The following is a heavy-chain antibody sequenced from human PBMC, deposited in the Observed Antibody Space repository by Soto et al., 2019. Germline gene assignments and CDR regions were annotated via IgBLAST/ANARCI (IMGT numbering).Heavy chain of an antibody. CDR3: AKDLVATVPDYDSSGLFNY. J-gene: IGHJ4*02. CDR2: ISGSGGST. CDR1: GLKFSSYA. Sequence: PGGSLRLSCTAAGLKFSSYAMRLVRPEPGKGLEWVSAISGSGGSTYYADSVKGRFTISRDNSKNTLYLQMNSLRAEDTAVYYCAKDLVATVPDYDSSGLFNYWGQGNLVTVSS. V-gene: IGHV3-23*01. D-gene: IGHD3-22*01.